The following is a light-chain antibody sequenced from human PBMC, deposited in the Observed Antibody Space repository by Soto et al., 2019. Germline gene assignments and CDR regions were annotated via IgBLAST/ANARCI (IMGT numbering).Light chain of an antibody. CDR1: SSDVGGSNG. CDR2: DVS. V-gene: IGLV2-18*02. J-gene: IGLJ1*01. CDR3: SSYTSSSTYV. Sequence: QSALTQPPSVSGSPGQSVAISCTGTSSDVGGSNGVSWYQQPPGTAPKLMIYDVSNRPSGVPDRFSGSKSGNTASLTISGLQAEDEGDYYCSSYTSSSTYVFGTGTKATVL.